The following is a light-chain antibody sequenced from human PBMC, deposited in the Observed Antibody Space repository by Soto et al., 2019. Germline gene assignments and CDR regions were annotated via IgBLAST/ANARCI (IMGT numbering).Light chain of an antibody. CDR2: EVS. V-gene: IGLV2-14*01. CDR3: SSYTSSSTLFYV. Sequence: QSVLTQPASVSGSPGQSITISCTGTSSDVGGYNYVSWYQQHPGKAPKLMVYEVSNRPSGVSNRFSGSKSGNTASLTISGLQAEDEADYYCSSYTSSSTLFYVFGTGTKGTVL. J-gene: IGLJ1*01. CDR1: SSDVGGYNY.